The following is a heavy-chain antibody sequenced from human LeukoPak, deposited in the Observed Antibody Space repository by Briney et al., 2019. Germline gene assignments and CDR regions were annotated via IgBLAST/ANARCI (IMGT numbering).Heavy chain of an antibody. J-gene: IGHJ4*02. Sequence: KPSETLSLTCAVYGGSFSGYYWSWIRQPPGKGLEWIGSIYYSGSTYYNPSLKSRVTISVDTSKNQFSLKLSSVTAADTAVYYCASEVLPDYWGQGTLVTVSS. D-gene: IGHD2-2*01. CDR1: GGSFSGYY. V-gene: IGHV4-34*01. CDR3: ASEVLPDY. CDR2: IYYSGST.